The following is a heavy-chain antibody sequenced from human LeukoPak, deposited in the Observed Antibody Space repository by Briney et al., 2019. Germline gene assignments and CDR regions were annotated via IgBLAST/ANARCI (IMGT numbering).Heavy chain of an antibody. CDR2: IYSGSST. CDR1: GFTVSKHF. J-gene: IGHJ4*02. D-gene: IGHD3-22*01. CDR3: ARLADYDSSGYLSY. Sequence: GGSLRLSCAASGFTVSKHFMTWVRQAPEKGLEWVSVIYSGSSTYYADSVKGRFTLSSHNSKNTVYLQMNSLRAEDTAVYYCARLADYDSSGYLSYWGQGTLVTVSS. V-gene: IGHV3-66*04.